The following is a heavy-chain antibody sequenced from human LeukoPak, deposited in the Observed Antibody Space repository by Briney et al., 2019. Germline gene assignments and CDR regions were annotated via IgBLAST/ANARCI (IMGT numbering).Heavy chain of an antibody. CDR1: GFTFSSYG. V-gene: IGHV3-30*02. Sequence: GGSLRLSCEASGFTFSSYGMHWVRQAPGKGLEWVAFIRYDGSNKYYADSVKGRFTISRDNSKNSLYLQMNSLRAEDTAVYYCAKSRTVWSGYYCDYWGQGPLVPVSS. D-gene: IGHD3-3*01. CDR2: IRYDGSNK. J-gene: IGHJ4*02. CDR3: AKSRTVWSGYYCDY.